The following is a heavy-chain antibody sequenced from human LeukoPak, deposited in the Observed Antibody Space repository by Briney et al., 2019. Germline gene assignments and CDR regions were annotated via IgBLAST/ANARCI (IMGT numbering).Heavy chain of an antibody. CDR2: ISSSGNTI. D-gene: IGHD3-22*01. J-gene: IGHJ4*02. CDR1: GFTFSSYE. CDR3: ARTNYYDISGYDY. Sequence: GGSRRLSCAASGFTFSSYEMNWVRQAPGKGLEWVSYISSSGNTIYYADSVKGRFTISRDNAKNSLYLQMNSLRAEDTALYYCARTNYYDISGYDYWGQGTLVTVSS. V-gene: IGHV3-48*03.